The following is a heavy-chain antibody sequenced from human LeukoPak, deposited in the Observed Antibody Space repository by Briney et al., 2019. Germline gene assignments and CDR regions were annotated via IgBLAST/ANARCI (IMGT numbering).Heavy chain of an antibody. CDR1: GITFGSYA. CDR3: AKERSFGTWLGDY. V-gene: IGHV3-23*01. D-gene: IGHD2/OR15-2a*01. J-gene: IGHJ4*02. Sequence: GGSLRLSCVASGITFGSYAMSWVRQAPGKGLEWVSGISGSGGAYYADSVKGRFTISRDNSKNTLYLEMNSLRVEDTAVYYCAKERSFGTWLGDYWGQGTLVTVSS. CDR2: ISGSGGA.